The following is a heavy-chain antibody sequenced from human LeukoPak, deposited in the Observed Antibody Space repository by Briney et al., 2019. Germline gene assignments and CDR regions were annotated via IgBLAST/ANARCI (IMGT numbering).Heavy chain of an antibody. J-gene: IGHJ6*03. Sequence: GGSLRLSCAASGFTFSSYNMNWVCQAPGKGLEWVSSITSGSSYIYYADSVKGRSTISRDNAKNSLYLQMNSLRAEDTAVYYCARDPYSGSYGNYYYYFMDVWGKGTTVTISS. CDR1: GFTFSSYN. V-gene: IGHV3-21*01. CDR2: ITSGSSYI. CDR3: ARDPYSGSYGNYYYYFMDV. D-gene: IGHD1-26*01.